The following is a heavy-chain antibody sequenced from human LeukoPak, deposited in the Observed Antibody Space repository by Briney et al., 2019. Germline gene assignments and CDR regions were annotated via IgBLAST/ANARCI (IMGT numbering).Heavy chain of an antibody. D-gene: IGHD2-21*02. J-gene: IGHJ4*02. CDR2: IYSGGST. Sequence: GGSLRLSCEASGFTVSSNQMSWVRQAPGKGLEWVSVIYSGGSTYYADSVKGRFTISRDKSKNTLYLQMNSLRAEDTAVYYCASRYCGGDCHKHPGDYWGQGTLVTVSS. CDR1: GFTVSSNQ. CDR3: ASRYCGGDCHKHPGDY. V-gene: IGHV3-66*01.